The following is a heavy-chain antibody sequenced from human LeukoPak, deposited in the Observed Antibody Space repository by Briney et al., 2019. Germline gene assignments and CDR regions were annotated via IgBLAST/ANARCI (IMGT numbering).Heavy chain of an antibody. CDR3: ARESGGFPYYYYMDV. CDR1: GGSISSSSYY. V-gene: IGHV4-39*07. J-gene: IGHJ6*03. Sequence: PSETLSLTCTVSGGSISSSSYYWGWIRQPPGKGLEWIGGIYYSGSTYYNPSLKSRVTISVDTSKNQFSLKLSSVTAADTAVYYCARESGGFPYYYYMDVWGKGTTVTVSS. CDR2: IYYSGST. D-gene: IGHD2-8*02.